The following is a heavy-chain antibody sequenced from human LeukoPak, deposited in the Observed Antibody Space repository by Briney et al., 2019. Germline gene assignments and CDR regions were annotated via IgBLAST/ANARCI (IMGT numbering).Heavy chain of an antibody. V-gene: IGHV3-74*01. Sequence: GGSLRLSCETSGFFFSRFDMNWVRQAPGKGLVWVSCISFDGSDATYADSVKGRFTISRDNSKNELYLQMNSLRAEDTAVYYCAHITMIVVVMRSDAFDIWGQGTMVTVSS. J-gene: IGHJ3*02. CDR2: ISFDGSDA. CDR3: AHITMIVVVMRSDAFDI. CDR1: GFFFSRFD. D-gene: IGHD3-22*01.